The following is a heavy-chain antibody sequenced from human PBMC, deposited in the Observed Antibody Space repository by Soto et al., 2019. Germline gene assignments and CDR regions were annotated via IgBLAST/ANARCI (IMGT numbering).Heavy chain of an antibody. CDR2: ISGSGGST. D-gene: IGHD2-2*01. CDR3: AKATQNQLLHFDY. V-gene: IGHV3-23*01. Sequence: EVQLLESGGGLVQPGGSLRLSCAASGFTFSSYAMSWVRQAPGKGLEWVSAISGSGGSTYYADSVKGRFTISRDNSKNTQYLQMNSLRAEDTAVYYCAKATQNQLLHFDYWGQGTLVTVSS. J-gene: IGHJ4*02. CDR1: GFTFSSYA.